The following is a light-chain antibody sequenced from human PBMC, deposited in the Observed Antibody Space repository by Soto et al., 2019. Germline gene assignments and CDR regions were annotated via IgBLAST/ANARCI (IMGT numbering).Light chain of an antibody. V-gene: IGKV3-15*01. CDR2: GAS. J-gene: IGKJ5*01. CDR1: QSVSSK. CDR3: QQYNSWPPFT. Sequence: EIVMTQSPATLSVSPGERATLSCRASQSVSSKVGWYQQQPGQAPRLLIYGASTRATGIPARFSGSGSGTDFTLTISSLQSEDSSVYYCQQYNSWPPFTFGQGTRLEI.